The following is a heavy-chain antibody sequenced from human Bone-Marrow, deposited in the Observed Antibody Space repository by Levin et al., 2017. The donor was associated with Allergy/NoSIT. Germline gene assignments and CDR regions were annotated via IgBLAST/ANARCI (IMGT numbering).Heavy chain of an antibody. D-gene: IGHD2-21*01. Sequence: PSETLSLSCVVSGGSMSTDNWWSWVRQPPGKGLEWIGEVYHTGNTNYNPSLKSRVTISVDKSKTQFSLNLNSVTAADTALYYCARGSHSTYRRWFDSWGQGTLVTVSS. J-gene: IGHJ5*01. V-gene: IGHV4-4*02. CDR2: VYHTGNT. CDR1: GGSMSTDNW. CDR3: ARGSHSTYRRWFDS.